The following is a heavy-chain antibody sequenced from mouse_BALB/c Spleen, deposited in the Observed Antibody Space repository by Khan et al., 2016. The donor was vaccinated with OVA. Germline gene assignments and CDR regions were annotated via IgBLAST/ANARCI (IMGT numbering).Heavy chain of an antibody. CDR1: GYTFTTAG. Sequence: QIQLVQSGPELKKSGETVRISCKASGYTFTTAGMQWVQKMPGKGLKWIGWIYTHSGVPKYAEDFKGRFAFSLDTSASTAYLQITNLKNEDTATSFCARGEAAYCRYGGGAMDYWGQGTSVTVSS. D-gene: IGHD2-14*01. CDR3: ARGEAAYCRYGGGAMDY. J-gene: IGHJ4*01. V-gene: IGHV9-4*02. CDR2: IYTHSGVP.